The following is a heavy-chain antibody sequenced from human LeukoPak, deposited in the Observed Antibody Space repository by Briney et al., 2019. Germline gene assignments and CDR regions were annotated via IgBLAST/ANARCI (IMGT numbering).Heavy chain of an antibody. D-gene: IGHD1-26*01. CDR3: AREGYVSGSYYIIDY. Sequence: ASVKVSCKASRYTFTSYYMHWVRQAPGQGLEWMGIINPSRGSTSYAQKFQGRVTMTRDTSTSTVYMELSSLRSEDTAVYYCAREGYVSGSYYIIDYWGQGTLVTVSS. V-gene: IGHV1-46*01. CDR2: INPSRGST. CDR1: RYTFTSYY. J-gene: IGHJ4*02.